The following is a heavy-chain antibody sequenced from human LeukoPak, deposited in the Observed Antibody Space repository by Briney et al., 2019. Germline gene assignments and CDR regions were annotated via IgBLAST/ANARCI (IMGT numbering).Heavy chain of an antibody. CDR3: ASIGDIVVVPAGDY. J-gene: IGHJ4*02. CDR1: GFTFSSYW. V-gene: IGHV3-7*01. CDR2: IKQDGSEE. Sequence: PGGSLRLSCAASGFTFSSYWMSWVRQAPGKGLEWVANIKQDGSEEYYVGSVKGRFTISRDNAKNSLYLQMNSLRAEDTAVYYCASIGDIVVVPAGDYWGQGTLVTVSS. D-gene: IGHD2-2*01.